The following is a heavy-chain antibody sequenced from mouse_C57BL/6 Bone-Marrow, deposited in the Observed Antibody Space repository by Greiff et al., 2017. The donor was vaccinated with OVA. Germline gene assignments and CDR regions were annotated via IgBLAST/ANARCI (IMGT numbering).Heavy chain of an antibody. D-gene: IGHD2-12*01. J-gene: IGHJ4*01. Sequence: EVKLVESGGGLVKPGGSLKLSCAASGFTFSSYTMSWVRQTPEKRLAWVATISGGGGNTYYPDSVKGRFTISRDNAKNTLYLQMSSLRSEDTALYYCARELPPYAMDYWGQGTSVTVSS. CDR3: ARELPPYAMDY. V-gene: IGHV5-9*01. CDR2: ISGGGGNT. CDR1: GFTFSSYT.